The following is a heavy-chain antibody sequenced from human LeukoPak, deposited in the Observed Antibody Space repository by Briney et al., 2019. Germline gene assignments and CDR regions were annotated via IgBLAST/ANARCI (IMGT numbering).Heavy chain of an antibody. V-gene: IGHV4-39*01. CDR3: ARQSSYSSGWHDFDY. Sequence: PSETLSLTCAVSGGSISSSDYSWGWIRQPPGKGLEWIGSIYYSGSTYYNPSLKSRVTISVDTSKNQFSLKLSSVSAADTAVYYCARQSSYSSGWHDFDYWGRGTLVTVSS. CDR1: GGSISSSDYS. D-gene: IGHD6-19*01. J-gene: IGHJ4*02. CDR2: IYYSGST.